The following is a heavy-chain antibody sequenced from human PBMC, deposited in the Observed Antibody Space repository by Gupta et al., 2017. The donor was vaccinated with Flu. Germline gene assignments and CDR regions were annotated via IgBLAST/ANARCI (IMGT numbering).Heavy chain of an antibody. CDR3: ARDLVDYGLNP. CDR2: ISSSGTNL. V-gene: IGHV3-48*03. CDR1: GFPLTSYA. J-gene: IGHJ5*02. Sequence: EERLVESGGGLVRSGGSLRLSCSASGFPLTSYAMNWVHQAPGKGLEWISYISSSGTNLYYAESVTGRMTVSRDNARNSVYLQMDSLTVEDTAVYYCARDLVDYGLNPWGQGTLVTVT. D-gene: IGHD2-2*01.